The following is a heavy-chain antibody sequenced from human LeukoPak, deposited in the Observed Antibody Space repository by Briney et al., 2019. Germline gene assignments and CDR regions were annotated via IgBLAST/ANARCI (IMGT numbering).Heavy chain of an antibody. CDR2: ISYDGSNK. J-gene: IGHJ4*02. V-gene: IGHV3-30*18. CDR1: GFTFSSYG. D-gene: IGHD3-22*01. CDR3: AKDRGYHYDSSGYSIDY. Sequence: PGRSLRLSCAASGFTFSSYGMHWVRQAPGKGLEWVAVISYDGSNKYYADSVKGRFTISRDSSKNTLYLQMNSLRAEDTAVYYCAKDRGYHYDSSGYSIDYWGQGTLVTVSS.